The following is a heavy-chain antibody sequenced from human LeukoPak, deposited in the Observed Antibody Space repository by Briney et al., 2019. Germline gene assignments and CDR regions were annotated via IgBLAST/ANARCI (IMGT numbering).Heavy chain of an antibody. Sequence: SVKVSCKASGFTFTSSAMQWVRQARGQRLEWIGWIVVGSGNTNYAQKFQERVTTTRDMSTSTAYMELSSLRSEDTAVYYCAAGYYYDSSGYRYWGQGTLVTVSS. CDR1: GFTFTSSA. CDR3: AAGYYYDSSGYRY. D-gene: IGHD3-22*01. CDR2: IVVGSGNT. V-gene: IGHV1-58*02. J-gene: IGHJ4*02.